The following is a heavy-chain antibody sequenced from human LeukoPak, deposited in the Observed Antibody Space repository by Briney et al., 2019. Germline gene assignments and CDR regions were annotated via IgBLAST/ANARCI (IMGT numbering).Heavy chain of an antibody. J-gene: IGHJ6*03. V-gene: IGHV4-34*01. CDR1: GGSFSGYY. CDR3: ARGADYYGSGTPYYYYYYMDV. D-gene: IGHD3-10*01. CDR2: INHSGST. Sequence: SETLSLTCAVYGGSFSGYYWSWIRQPPGKGLEWIGEINHSGSTNYNPSLKSRVTISVDTSKNQFSLKLSSVTAADTAVYYCARGADYYGSGTPYYYYYYMDVWGKGTTVTVSS.